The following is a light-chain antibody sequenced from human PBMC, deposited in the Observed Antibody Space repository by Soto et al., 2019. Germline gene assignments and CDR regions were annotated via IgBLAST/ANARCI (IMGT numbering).Light chain of an antibody. CDR2: DAS. Sequence: VLTMSPVTLSLYPGERATLSCRASQSVSSYLAWCQQKPGQAPRLLIYDASNRATGIPARFSGSGSGTDFTLTIISLQPEDFAVYYCQLYLDLPKTFGQGTKVDIK. CDR3: QLYLDLPKT. J-gene: IGKJ1*01. CDR1: QSVSSY. V-gene: IGKV3-11*01.